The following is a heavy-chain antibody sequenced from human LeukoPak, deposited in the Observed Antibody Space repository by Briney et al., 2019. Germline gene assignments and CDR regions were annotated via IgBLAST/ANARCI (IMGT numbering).Heavy chain of an antibody. CDR2: IYYSGST. CDR3: ARVVGYYDSSGYPDY. J-gene: IGHJ4*02. V-gene: IGHV4-59*01. CDR1: GGSISSYY. D-gene: IGHD3-22*01. Sequence: ASETLSLTCTVSGGSISSYYWSWIRQPPGKGLEWIGYIYYSGSTNYNPSLKSRVTISVDTSKNQFSLKLSSVTAADTAVHYCARVVGYYDSSGYPDYWGQGTLVTVSS.